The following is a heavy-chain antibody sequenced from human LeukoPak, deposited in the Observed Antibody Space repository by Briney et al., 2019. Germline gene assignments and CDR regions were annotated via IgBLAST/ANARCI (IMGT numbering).Heavy chain of an antibody. CDR3: ARDPRRWELLDPTPFDY. CDR1: GYTFTGYY. CDR2: INPNSGGT. Sequence: ASVKVSCKASGYTFTGYYMHWVRQAPGQGLEWMGWINPNSGGTNYAQKLQGRVTMTTDTSTSTAYMELRSLRSDDTAVYYCARDPRRWELLDPTPFDYWGQGTLVTVSS. V-gene: IGHV1-2*02. J-gene: IGHJ4*02. D-gene: IGHD1-26*01.